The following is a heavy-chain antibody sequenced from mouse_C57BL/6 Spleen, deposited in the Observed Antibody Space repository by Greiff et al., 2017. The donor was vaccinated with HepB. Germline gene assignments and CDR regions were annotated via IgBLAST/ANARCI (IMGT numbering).Heavy chain of an antibody. J-gene: IGHJ2*01. CDR3: ANYYDYDDY. CDR2: IYPGDGDT. D-gene: IGHD2-4*01. Sequence: VQLQQSGPELVKPGASVKISCKASGYAFSSSWMNWVKQRPGKGLEWIGRIYPGDGDTNYNGKFKGKATLTADKSSSTAYMQLSSLTSEDSAVYFCANYYDYDDYWGQGTTLTVSS. CDR1: GYAFSSSW. V-gene: IGHV1-82*01.